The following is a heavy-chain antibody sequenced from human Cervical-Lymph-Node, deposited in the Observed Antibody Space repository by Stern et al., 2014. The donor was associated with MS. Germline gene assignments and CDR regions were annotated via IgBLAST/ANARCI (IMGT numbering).Heavy chain of an antibody. D-gene: IGHD5-24*01. CDR1: GFTFSSYS. J-gene: IGHJ6*02. V-gene: IGHV3-21*01. CDR2: ISSSSSYI. CDR3: ARDLQRWLQSGYGMDV. Sequence: EVQLVESGGGLVKPGGSLRLSCAASGFTFSSYSMNWVRQAPGKGLEWGSSISSSSSYIYYADSVKGRFTISRDNAKNSLYLQMNSLRAEDTAVYYCARDLQRWLQSGYGMDVWGQGTTVTVSS.